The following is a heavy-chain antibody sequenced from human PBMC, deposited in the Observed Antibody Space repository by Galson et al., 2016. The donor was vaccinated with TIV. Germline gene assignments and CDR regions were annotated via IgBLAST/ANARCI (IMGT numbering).Heavy chain of an antibody. CDR1: GFTFSDYA. V-gene: IGHV3-23*01. Sequence: SLRLSCAASGFTFSDYAMNWVRQAPGKGLEWVSVIVGGGYSTHYADSVEGRFTIFRDNSNNMVYLQMNSLRAEDTAIYYCATLPYSSPSDWFGPWGRGTLVTVSS. CDR2: IVGGGYST. D-gene: IGHD6-6*01. CDR3: ATLPYSSPSDWFGP. J-gene: IGHJ5*02.